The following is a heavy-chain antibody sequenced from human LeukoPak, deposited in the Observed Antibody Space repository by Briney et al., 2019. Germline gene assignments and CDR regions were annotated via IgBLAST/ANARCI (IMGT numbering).Heavy chain of an antibody. D-gene: IGHD1-26*01. V-gene: IGHV4-34*01. J-gene: IGHJ4*02. CDR3: ARGVGTGSYFFN. CDR2: INRGGDT. Sequence: SETLSLTGAVYGGSFNGYYWTWIRQPPGKGLEWIGEINRGGDTNYNPSLKSRVTISVDTSKTQVSLKLNSVTAADTALYYCARGVGTGSYFFNWGQGTLVTVSS. CDR1: GGSFNGYY.